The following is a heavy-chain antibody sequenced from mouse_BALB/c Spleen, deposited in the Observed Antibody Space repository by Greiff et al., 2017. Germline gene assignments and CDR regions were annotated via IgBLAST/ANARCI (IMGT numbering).Heavy chain of an antibody. CDR1: GYSITSDYA. CDR3: ARLRYYGLYAMDY. J-gene: IGHJ4*01. V-gene: IGHV3-2*02. Sequence: EVKLEESGPDLVKPSQSLSLTCTVTGYSITSDYAWNWIRQFPGNKLEWMGYISYSGSTSYNPSLKSRISITRDTSKNQFFLQLNSVTTEDTATYYCARLRYYGLYAMDYWGQGTSVTVSS. D-gene: IGHD1-2*01. CDR2: ISYSGST.